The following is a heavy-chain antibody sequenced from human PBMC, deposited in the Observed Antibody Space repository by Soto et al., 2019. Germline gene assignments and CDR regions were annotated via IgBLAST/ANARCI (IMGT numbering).Heavy chain of an antibody. CDR2: IWYDGSNK. V-gene: IGHV3-33*01. Sequence: QVQLVESGGGVVQPGRSLRLSCAASGCTFSNNGMHWVRQAPGKGLEWVAVIWYDGSNKYYADSVKGRFTISRDNSKNTLNLQMNSLRAEDTAVYYCARDGNYYDSSGTDYWGQGTLVTVSS. J-gene: IGHJ4*02. D-gene: IGHD3-22*01. CDR3: ARDGNYYDSSGTDY. CDR1: GCTFSNNG.